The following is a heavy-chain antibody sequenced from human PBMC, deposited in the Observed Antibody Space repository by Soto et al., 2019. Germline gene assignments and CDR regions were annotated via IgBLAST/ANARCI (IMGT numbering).Heavy chain of an antibody. D-gene: IGHD5-18*01. J-gene: IGHJ6*02. CDR3: ARDLPVAGEYSYGTSYGMDV. CDR2: IYYSGST. Sequence: SETLSLTCTVSGGSISSYYWSWIRQPPGKGLEWIGYIYYSGSTNYNPSLKSRVTISVDTSKNQFSLKLRSVTAADTAVYYCARDLPVAGEYSYGTSYGMDVGGQGTTVTVSS. V-gene: IGHV4-59*01. CDR1: GGSISSYY.